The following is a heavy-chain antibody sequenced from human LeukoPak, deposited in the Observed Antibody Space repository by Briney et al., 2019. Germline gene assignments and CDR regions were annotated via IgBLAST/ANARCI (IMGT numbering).Heavy chain of an antibody. CDR1: GFTFNSHA. J-gene: IGHJ4*02. V-gene: IGHV3-23*01. CDR2: IDISGGST. CDR3: ANEVRPNDY. Sequence: GGSLRLSCADSGFTFNSHAMCWVRQAPGKGLEWVSSIDISGGSTYYADSVKGRFTISRDNSKNTLCLQMNSLRGEDTALYFCANEVRPNDYWGQGTLVTVSS. D-gene: IGHD4/OR15-4a*01.